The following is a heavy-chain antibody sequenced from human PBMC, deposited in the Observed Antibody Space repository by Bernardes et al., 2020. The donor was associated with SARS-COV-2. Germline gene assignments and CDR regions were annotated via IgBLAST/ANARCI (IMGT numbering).Heavy chain of an antibody. Sequence: SETLSLTCTVSGGSMRDDYWAWIRQSPGKGLEWLGYIFYNGASNYNPSLKSRATISMDMSKKKFSLRLRSVIPADSAIYYCARDTLEQCSGNDCPGRFDPWGQGTLVIVSS. CDR1: GGSMRDDY. V-gene: IGHV4-59*01. CDR2: IFYNGAS. J-gene: IGHJ5*02. D-gene: IGHD5-12*01. CDR3: ARDTLEQCSGNDCPGRFDP.